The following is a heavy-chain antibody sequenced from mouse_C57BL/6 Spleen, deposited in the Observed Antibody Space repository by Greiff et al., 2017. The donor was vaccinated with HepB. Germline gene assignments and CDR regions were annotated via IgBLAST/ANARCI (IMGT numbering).Heavy chain of an antibody. CDR2: INPGSGGT. CDR3: ARGYYDYFYAMDY. CDR1: GYAFTNYL. V-gene: IGHV1-54*01. J-gene: IGHJ4*01. Sequence: VKLQESGAELVRPGTSVKVSCKASGYAFTNYLIEWVKQRPGQGLEWIGVINPGSGGTNYNEKFKGKATLTADKSSSTAYMQLSSLTSEDSAVYFCARGYYDYFYAMDYWGQGTSVTVSS. D-gene: IGHD2-4*01.